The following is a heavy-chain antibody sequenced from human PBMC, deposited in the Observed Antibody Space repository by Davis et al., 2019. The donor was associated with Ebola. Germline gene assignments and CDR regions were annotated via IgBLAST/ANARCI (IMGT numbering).Heavy chain of an antibody. D-gene: IGHD1-1*01. V-gene: IGHV4-59*01. CDR2: IFYSGST. J-gene: IGHJ4*02. Sequence: MPSETLSLTCTVSGGSISSYYWSWIRQPPGKGLEWIGYIFYSGSTNYNPSLKSRVTISVDTSKNQFSLKVSSVTAADRAVYYCARGGTVRTIDYWGQGTLVTVSS. CDR3: ARGGTVRTIDY. CDR1: GGSISSYY.